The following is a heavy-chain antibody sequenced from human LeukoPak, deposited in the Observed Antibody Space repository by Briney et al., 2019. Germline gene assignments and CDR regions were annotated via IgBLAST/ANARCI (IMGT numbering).Heavy chain of an antibody. Sequence: GGSLRLSCAASGFTFDDDAMHWVRQAPGKGLEWVSGSRWNGGSIGYADSVKGRFTISRDNAKNSLYLQMTRLRAEDTALYYCAKVSAYTSGWYGYWGQGTLVTVSS. J-gene: IGHJ4*02. V-gene: IGHV3-9*01. CDR1: GFTFDDDA. D-gene: IGHD6-19*01. CDR2: SRWNGGSI. CDR3: AKVSAYTSGWYGY.